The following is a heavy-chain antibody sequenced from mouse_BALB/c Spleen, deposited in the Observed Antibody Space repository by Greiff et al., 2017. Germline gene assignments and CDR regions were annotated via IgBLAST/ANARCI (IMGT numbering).Heavy chain of an antibody. CDR3: ARLDDYGEY. J-gene: IGHJ2*01. CDR2: ISSGSSTI. D-gene: IGHD2-4*01. V-gene: IGHV5-17*02. CDR1: GFTFSSFG. Sequence: EVKLQESGGGLVQPGGSRKLSCAASGFTFSSFGMHWVRQAPEKGLEWVAYISSGSSTIYYADTVKGRFTISRDNPKNTLFLQMTSLRSEDTAMYYCARLDDYGEYWGQGTTLTVSS.